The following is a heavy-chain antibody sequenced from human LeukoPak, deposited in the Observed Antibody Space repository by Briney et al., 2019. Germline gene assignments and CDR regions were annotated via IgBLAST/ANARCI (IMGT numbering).Heavy chain of an antibody. D-gene: IGHD5-18*01. CDR2: INPNSGDT. Sequence: ASVKVSCKASGYTFTGYYMHWVRQAPGQGLEWMGWINPNSGDTKYAQNFQGRVTMTRDTSINTVYMELSSLRSDDTAVYYCARNLDVDTAMVFDYWGQGTLVTVSS. V-gene: IGHV1-2*02. J-gene: IGHJ4*02. CDR1: GYTFTGYY. CDR3: ARNLDVDTAMVFDY.